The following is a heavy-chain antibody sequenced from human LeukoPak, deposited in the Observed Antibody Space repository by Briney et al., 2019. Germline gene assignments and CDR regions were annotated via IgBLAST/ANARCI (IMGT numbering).Heavy chain of an antibody. V-gene: IGHV3-33*01. D-gene: IGHD4-17*01. CDR1: GFTFSSYG. CDR2: IWYDGSNK. J-gene: IGHJ4*02. Sequence: PGGSLRLSCAASGFTFSSYGMHWVRQAPGKGLEWVAVIWYDGSNKYYADSVKGRFTISRDNSKNTLYLQMNSLRAEDTAVYYCARGTDYGAKIDYWGQGTLVTVSS. CDR3: ARGTDYGAKIDY.